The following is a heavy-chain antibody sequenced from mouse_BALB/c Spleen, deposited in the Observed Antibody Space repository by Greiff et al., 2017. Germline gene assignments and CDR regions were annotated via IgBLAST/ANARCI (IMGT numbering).Heavy chain of an antibody. J-gene: IGHJ4*01. CDR2: INPYYGST. Sequence: VQLKQTGPELVKPGASVKISCKASGYSFTDYIMLWVKQSHGKSLEWIGNINPYYGSTSYNLKFKGKATLTVDKSSSTAYMQLNSLTSEDSAVYYCARSDGYVYAMDYWGQGTSVTVSS. D-gene: IGHD2-3*01. CDR1: GYSFTDYI. CDR3: ARSDGYVYAMDY. V-gene: IGHV1-39*01.